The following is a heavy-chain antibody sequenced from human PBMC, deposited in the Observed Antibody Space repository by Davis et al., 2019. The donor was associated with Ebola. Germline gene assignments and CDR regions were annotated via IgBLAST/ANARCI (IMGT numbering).Heavy chain of an antibody. CDR1: GYKFISYW. D-gene: IGHD1-14*01. J-gene: IGHJ3*02. V-gene: IGHV5-51*01. CDR2: IYPGDSAT. CDR3: ATLRRTITGMDDGFDI. Sequence: GESLKISCKGPGYKFISYWIGWVRQMPGKGLEWVGIIYPGDSATTYSPSFRGKVTMSADKSNGTAYLQWSSLRASDTAMYYCATLRRTITGMDDGFDIWGQGTLVTVSS.